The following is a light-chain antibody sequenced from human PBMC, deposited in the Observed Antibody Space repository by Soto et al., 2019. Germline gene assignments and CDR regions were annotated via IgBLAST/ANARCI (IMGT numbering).Light chain of an antibody. CDR1: SSDIGGYNS. J-gene: IGLJ3*02. V-gene: IGLV2-14*01. CDR2: DVT. CDR3: SSYGSSNTVV. Sequence: QCALTQPASVSGSPGQSITISCTGTSSDIGGYNSVSWYQQHPGKVPKLLIYDVTNRPSGISNRFSGSKSGNTASLTISGLQAEDEADYYCSSYGSSNTVVFGGGTKLTVL.